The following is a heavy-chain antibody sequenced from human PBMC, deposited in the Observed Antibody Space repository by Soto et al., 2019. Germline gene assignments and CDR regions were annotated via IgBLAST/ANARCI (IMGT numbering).Heavy chain of an antibody. CDR3: AKELTYSDFWSGYPNYYYGMDV. J-gene: IGHJ6*02. D-gene: IGHD3-3*01. V-gene: IGHV3-30*18. CDR2: ISYDGSNK. Sequence: QVQLVESGGGVVQPGRSLRLSCAASGFTFSSYGMHWVRQAPGKGLEWVADISYDGSNKYYADSVKGRFTISRDNSKNTLYLQMNSLRAEDTAVYYCAKELTYSDFWSGYPNYYYGMDVWGQGTTVTVSS. CDR1: GFTFSSYG.